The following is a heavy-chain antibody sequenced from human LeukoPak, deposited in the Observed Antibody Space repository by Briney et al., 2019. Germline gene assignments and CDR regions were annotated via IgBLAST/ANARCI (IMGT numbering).Heavy chain of an antibody. Sequence: PSETLSLTCAVSGGSISSNNWWGWVRQPPGKGLEWIGYIYDSGSTYYNPSLKSRITISVDTSENRFSLKLSSATATDTAVYYCARDCSGGSCYGAFDIWGQGTMVTVSS. CDR3: ARDCSGGSCYGAFDI. D-gene: IGHD2-15*01. V-gene: IGHV4-30-4*01. CDR1: GGSISSNNW. CDR2: IYDSGST. J-gene: IGHJ3*02.